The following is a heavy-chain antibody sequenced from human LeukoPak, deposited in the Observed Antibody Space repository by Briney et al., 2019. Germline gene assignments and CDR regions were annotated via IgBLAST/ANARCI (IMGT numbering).Heavy chain of an antibody. V-gene: IGHV3-33*06. CDR3: AKVRYYYGSGSDYDGFDI. J-gene: IGHJ3*02. Sequence: GGSLRLSCAASGFTFSSYGMHWVRQAPGKGLEWVAVIWYDGSNKYYADSVKGRFTISRDNSKNTLYLQMNSLRAEDTAVYYCAKVRYYYGSGSDYDGFDIWGQGTMVTVSS. D-gene: IGHD3-10*01. CDR2: IWYDGSNK. CDR1: GFTFSSYG.